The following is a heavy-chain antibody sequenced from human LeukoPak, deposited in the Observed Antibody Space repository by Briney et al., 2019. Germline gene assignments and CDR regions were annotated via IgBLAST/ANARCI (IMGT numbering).Heavy chain of an antibody. D-gene: IGHD3-22*01. Sequence: GRSLRLSCAASGFTFSSYGMYWVRQAPGKGLEWVAVISYDGSNKYYADSVKGRFTISRDNSKNTLYLQMNSLRAEDTAVYYCAKDMYYYDSSGYFFDYWGQGTLVTVSS. CDR2: ISYDGSNK. V-gene: IGHV3-30*18. CDR1: GFTFSSYG. J-gene: IGHJ4*02. CDR3: AKDMYYYDSSGYFFDY.